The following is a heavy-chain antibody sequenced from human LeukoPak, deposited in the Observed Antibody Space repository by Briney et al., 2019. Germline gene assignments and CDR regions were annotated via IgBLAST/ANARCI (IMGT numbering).Heavy chain of an antibody. CDR2: LNPNSGGT. Sequence: ASVEVSCKASGYTFAGYYIHWLRQAPGQGLEWMGWLNPNSGGTNYAQKFQGRVTMTRDTSISTAYMELSRLTSDDTAVYYCARVPRAYGLLYYFDYWGQGTLVTVSS. CDR1: GYTFAGYY. D-gene: IGHD3-10*01. J-gene: IGHJ4*02. V-gene: IGHV1-2*02. CDR3: ARVPRAYGLLYYFDY.